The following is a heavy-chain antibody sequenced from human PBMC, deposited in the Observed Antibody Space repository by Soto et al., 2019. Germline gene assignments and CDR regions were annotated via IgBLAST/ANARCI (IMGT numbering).Heavy chain of an antibody. J-gene: IGHJ4*02. CDR1: GYTFTGYY. D-gene: IGHD6-19*01. Sequence: GASVKVSCKASGYTFTGYYMHWVRQAPGKGLEWMGCINPKGGGTNYAQKFQGRVTMTGDTSTNTAYMELSSLRSEDTAVYYCATVIAVAGTGYWGQGTLVTVSS. V-gene: IGHV1-2*02. CDR2: INPKGGGT. CDR3: ATVIAVAGTGY.